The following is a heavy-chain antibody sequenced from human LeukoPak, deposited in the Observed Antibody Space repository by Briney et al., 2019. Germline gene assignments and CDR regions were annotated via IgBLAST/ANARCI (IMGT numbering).Heavy chain of an antibody. CDR3: ARAQKDSSGYYY. CDR2: ISSSSSYI. D-gene: IGHD3-22*01. V-gene: IGHV3-21*01. Sequence: PGGSLRLSCAASGFTFSSYEMNWVRQAPGKGLEWVSSISSSSSYIYYADSVKGRFTISRDNAKNSLYLQMNSLRAEDTAVYYCARAQKDSSGYYYWGQGTLVTVSS. J-gene: IGHJ4*02. CDR1: GFTFSSYE.